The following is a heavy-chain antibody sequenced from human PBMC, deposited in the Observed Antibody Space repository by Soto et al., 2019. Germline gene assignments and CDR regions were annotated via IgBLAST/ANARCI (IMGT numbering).Heavy chain of an antibody. CDR2: VFYSGST. CDR1: GDSMSRQY. D-gene: IGHD2-2*01. V-gene: IGHV4-59*11. CDR3: ARYSSVSCSRAYCFDX. J-gene: IGHJ4*02. Sequence: SETLSLTCTVSGDSMSRQYWSWIRQSPGKGLEWIGFVFYSGSTSYKPSLKSRVTISIDTSKNQFSMELNSVTAADTAVYYCARYSSVSCSRAYCFDXWGQGTMVTVSX.